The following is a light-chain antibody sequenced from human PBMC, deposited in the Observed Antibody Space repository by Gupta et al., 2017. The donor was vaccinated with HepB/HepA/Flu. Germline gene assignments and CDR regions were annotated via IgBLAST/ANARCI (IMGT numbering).Light chain of an antibody. Sequence: DVQITQSPCTPSASVVDRVTITGRASKSISSWLVWYQQKPGKAPKFLIYKASNLESGVPSRFSGSGSGTEFTLTISGLQPDDFAIYYCQQYLTFPLTFGGGTKVEIK. CDR3: QQYLTFPLT. J-gene: IGKJ4*01. CDR2: KAS. CDR1: KSISSW. V-gene: IGKV1-5*03.